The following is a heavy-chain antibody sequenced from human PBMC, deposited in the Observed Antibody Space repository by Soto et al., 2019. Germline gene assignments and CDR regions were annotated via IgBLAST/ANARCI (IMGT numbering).Heavy chain of an antibody. D-gene: IGHD3-22*01. J-gene: IGHJ4*02. V-gene: IGHV3-30*18. CDR2: ISFDGNNK. CDR3: AKLGFDSSGASSVFDY. Sequence: PGGSLRLSCAASGFSFMAYTMHWVRQAPGKGLEWVALISFDGNNKYYADSVKGRVTISRDNSKNTLGLQMNSVRPEDTAVYYCAKLGFDSSGASSVFDYWGQGTLVTVSS. CDR1: GFSFMAYT.